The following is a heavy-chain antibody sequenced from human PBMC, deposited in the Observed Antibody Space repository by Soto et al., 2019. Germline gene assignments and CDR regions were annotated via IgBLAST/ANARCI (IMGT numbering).Heavy chain of an antibody. CDR2: INAGNGNT. Sequence: ASVKVSCKASGYTFTSYAMHWVRQAPGQRLEWMGWINAGNGNTKYSQKFQGRVTITRDTSASTAYMELSSLRSEDTAVYYCARGTRSITIFGVPTGDYYGMDVWGQGTTVTVSS. CDR3: ARGTRSITIFGVPTGDYYGMDV. CDR1: GYTFTSYA. V-gene: IGHV1-3*01. J-gene: IGHJ6*02. D-gene: IGHD3-3*01.